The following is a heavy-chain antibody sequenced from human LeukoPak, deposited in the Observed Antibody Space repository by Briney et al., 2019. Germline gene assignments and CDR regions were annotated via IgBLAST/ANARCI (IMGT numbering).Heavy chain of an antibody. CDR1: GGSLSGYY. J-gene: IGHJ4*02. Sequence: SETLSLTCAVFGGSLSGYYWSWIRQPPGKGLEWIAEINRSGSPNYNPSLKSRVTISVDTSKNQFSLKLGSVTATDTAVYYCARGPADYNKLKPGGRDGYKYKSERTPFDYWGQGTLVTVSS. V-gene: IGHV4-34*01. D-gene: IGHD5-24*01. CDR3: ARGPADYNKLKPGGRDGYKYKSERTPFDY. CDR2: INRSGSP.